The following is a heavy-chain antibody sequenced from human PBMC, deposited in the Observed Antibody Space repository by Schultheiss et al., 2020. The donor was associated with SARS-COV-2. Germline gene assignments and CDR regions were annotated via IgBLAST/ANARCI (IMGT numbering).Heavy chain of an antibody. J-gene: IGHJ5*02. CDR1: GGTFSSYA. CDR3: ARSKLELRLWWLGLWFDP. Sequence: SVKVSCKASGGTFSSYAISWVRQAPGQGLEWMGGIIPIFGTANYAQKFQGRVTMTTDTSTSTAYMELRSLRSDDTAVYYCARSKLELRLWWLGLWFDPWGQGTLVTVSS. D-gene: IGHD1-7*01. V-gene: IGHV1-69*05. CDR2: IIPIFGTA.